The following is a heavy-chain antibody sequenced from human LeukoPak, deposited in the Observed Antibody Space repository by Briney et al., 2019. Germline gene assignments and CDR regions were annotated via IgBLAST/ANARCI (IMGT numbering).Heavy chain of an antibody. Sequence: TGGSLRLSCAASGFTFSSSAMSWVRQAPGKGLEWVSAISGGGGSTNYADSVKGRFTISRDNSKDTLYLQMTSLRADDTAIYYCAKMVVVAGRGPFDYWGQGTLVTVSS. CDR1: GFTFSSSA. CDR2: ISGGGGST. D-gene: IGHD6-19*01. J-gene: IGHJ4*02. V-gene: IGHV3-23*01. CDR3: AKMVVVAGRGPFDY.